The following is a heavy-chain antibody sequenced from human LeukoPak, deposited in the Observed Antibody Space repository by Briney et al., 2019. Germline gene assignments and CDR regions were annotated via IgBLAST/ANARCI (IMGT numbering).Heavy chain of an antibody. CDR1: GFTFSSYW. CDR3: ARDGVFSRSYYDSSGYFSEGYFDL. D-gene: IGHD3-22*01. CDR2: IKQDGSEK. J-gene: IGHJ2*01. V-gene: IGHV3-7*01. Sequence: GGSLGLSCAASGFTFSSYWMSWVRQAPGKGLEWVANIKQDGSEKYYVDSVKGRFTISRDNAKNSLYLQMNSLRAEDTAVYYCARDGVFSRSYYDSSGYFSEGYFDLWGRGTLVTVSS.